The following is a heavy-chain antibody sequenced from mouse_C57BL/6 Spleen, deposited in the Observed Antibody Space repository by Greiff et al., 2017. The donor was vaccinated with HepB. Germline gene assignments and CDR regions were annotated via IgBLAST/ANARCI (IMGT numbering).Heavy chain of an antibody. CDR2: IHPNSGST. CDR3: ASREYYGSSSPYAMDY. D-gene: IGHD1-1*01. J-gene: IGHJ4*01. CDR1: GYTFTSYW. Sequence: QVQLQQSGAELVKPGASVKLSCKASGYTFTSYWMHWVKQRPGQGLEWIGMIHPNSGSTNYNEKFKSKATLTVDKSSSTAYMQLSSLTSEDSAVYYCASREYYGSSSPYAMDYWGQGTSVTVSS. V-gene: IGHV1-64*01.